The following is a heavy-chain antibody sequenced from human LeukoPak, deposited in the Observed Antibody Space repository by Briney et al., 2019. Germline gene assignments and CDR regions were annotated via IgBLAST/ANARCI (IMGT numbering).Heavy chain of an antibody. J-gene: IGHJ4*02. Sequence: PGGSLRLSCAASRFTFDDYAMHWVRQAPGKGLEWVSLISGDGGSTYYADSVKGRFTISRDNSKNSLYLQMNSLRTEDTALYYCAKDMGVYGDYDFDYWGQGTLVTVSS. CDR1: RFTFDDYA. CDR2: ISGDGGST. D-gene: IGHD4-17*01. V-gene: IGHV3-43*02. CDR3: AKDMGVYGDYDFDY.